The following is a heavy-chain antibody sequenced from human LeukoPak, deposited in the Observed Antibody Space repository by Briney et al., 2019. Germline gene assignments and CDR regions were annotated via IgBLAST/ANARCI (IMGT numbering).Heavy chain of an antibody. V-gene: IGHV3-30*17. CDR2: MSYEEYTK. D-gene: IGHD3-16*02. CDR3: ARDQSSYPPDY. Sequence: GGSVRLSCGASGFTFSVYTLHGVRQAPGKGGEGVALMSYEEYTKYYADSVRGRFTVCRDNNNNTLYVQLNSLRHEDTAIYYCARDQSSYPPDYWGQGTLVAVSS. J-gene: IGHJ4*02. CDR1: GFTFSVYT.